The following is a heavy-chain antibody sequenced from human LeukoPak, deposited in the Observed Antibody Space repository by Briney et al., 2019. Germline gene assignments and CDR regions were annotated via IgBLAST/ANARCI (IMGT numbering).Heavy chain of an antibody. V-gene: IGHV1-2*02. D-gene: IGHD2-8*01. CDR3: ARDSYCTNGVCPKDY. Sequence: GASVTVSCKASGYTFTGYYMHWVRQAPAQGLEWMGWINPNSGGTNYAQKFQGRVTMTRDTSISTAYMELSRLRSDDTAVYYCARDSYCTNGVCPKDYWGQGTLVTVSS. CDR1: GYTFTGYY. J-gene: IGHJ4*02. CDR2: INPNSGGT.